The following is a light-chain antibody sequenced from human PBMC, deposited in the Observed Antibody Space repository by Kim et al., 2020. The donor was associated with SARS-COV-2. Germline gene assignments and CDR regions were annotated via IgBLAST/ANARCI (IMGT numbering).Light chain of an antibody. CDR2: YDD. CDR3: AAWDDSLNGPV. J-gene: IGLJ3*02. CDR1: SSNIGNNA. Sequence: QSVLTQPPSVSEAPRQRVTISCSGSSSNIGNNAVNWYQQLPGKAPKLLIYYDDLLPSGVSDRFSGSKSGTSASLAISGLQSEDEADYYCAAWDDSLNGPVFGEGTKLTVL. V-gene: IGLV1-36*01.